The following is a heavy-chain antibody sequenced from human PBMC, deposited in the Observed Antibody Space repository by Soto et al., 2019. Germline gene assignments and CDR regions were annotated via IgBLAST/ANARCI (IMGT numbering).Heavy chain of an antibody. J-gene: IGHJ5*01. CDR1: GDSISSYY. V-gene: IGHV4-59*01. CDR3: AFVLYCGGGRCSFYS. CDR2: IYYTGST. Sequence: PSETLSLTCTVSGDSISSYYWTWIRQPPGKGLEWIGYIYYTGSTNYNPSLKSRVTISVDTSKNQFSLTLSSVTAADMAVYYCAFVLYCGGGRCSFYSSALGTPVTVSA. D-gene: IGHD2-15*01.